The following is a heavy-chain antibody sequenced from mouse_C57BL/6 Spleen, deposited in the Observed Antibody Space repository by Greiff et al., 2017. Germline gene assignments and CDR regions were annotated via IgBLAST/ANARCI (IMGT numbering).Heavy chain of an antibody. Sequence: QVQLQQPGAELVKPGASVKMSCKASGYTFTSYWLTWVKQRPGQGLEWIGDIYPGSGSTNYNEKFKSKATLTVDTSSSTAYMQLSSLTSEDSAVYYCARDGGAQATPAWFAYWGQGTLVTVSA. CDR3: ARDGGAQATPAWFAY. V-gene: IGHV1-55*01. D-gene: IGHD3-2*02. CDR1: GYTFTSYW. J-gene: IGHJ3*01. CDR2: IYPGSGST.